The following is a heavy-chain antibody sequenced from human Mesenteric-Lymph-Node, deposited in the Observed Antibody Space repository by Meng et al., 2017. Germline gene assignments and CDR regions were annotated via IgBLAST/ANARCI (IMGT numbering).Heavy chain of an antibody. CDR1: GGSISSGGYY. CDR3: ARHHHSPTFDY. CDR2: IHSSGST. D-gene: IGHD1-14*01. V-gene: IGHV4-31*03. Sequence: VQLQESGPGLVKPSQTLSLTCTVSGGSISSGGYYWSWIRQHPGKGLEWIGYIHSSGSTYYNPSLRSRLTISVDTSKNQFSLKLSSVTAADTAVYYCARHHHSPTFDYWGQGTLVTVSS. J-gene: IGHJ4*02.